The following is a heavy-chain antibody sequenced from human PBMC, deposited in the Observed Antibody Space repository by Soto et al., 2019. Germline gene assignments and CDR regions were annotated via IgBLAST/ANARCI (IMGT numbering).Heavy chain of an antibody. CDR2: INPNSGGT. Sequence: ASVKVSCKASGYTFTGYYMHWVRQAPGQGLEWMGWINPNSGGTNYAQKFQGWVTMTRDTSISTAYMELSRLRSDDTAVYYCARDRGLPNYDFWSGYYSPYHMDVWGKGTTVTVSS. D-gene: IGHD3-3*01. J-gene: IGHJ6*03. CDR3: ARDRGLPNYDFWSGYYSPYHMDV. V-gene: IGHV1-2*04. CDR1: GYTFTGYY.